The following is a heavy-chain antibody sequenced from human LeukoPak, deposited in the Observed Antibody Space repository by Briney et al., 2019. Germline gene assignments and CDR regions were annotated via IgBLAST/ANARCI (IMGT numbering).Heavy chain of an antibody. D-gene: IGHD3-22*01. Sequence: SETLSLTCTVSGGSISSSSYYWGWIRQPPGKGLEWIGSVYYSGSTCYNPSLKSRVTISVDTSKNQFSLKLSSVTAADTAVYYCAIGGSSGYSLLYYFDYWGQGTLVTVSS. J-gene: IGHJ4*02. CDR1: GGSISSSSYY. CDR3: AIGGSSGYSLLYYFDY. CDR2: VYYSGST. V-gene: IGHV4-39*01.